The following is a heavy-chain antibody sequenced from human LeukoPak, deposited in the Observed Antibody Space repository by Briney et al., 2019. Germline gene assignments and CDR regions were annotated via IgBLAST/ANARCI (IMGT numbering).Heavy chain of an antibody. CDR3: ARDAGYCSGGNCYSYFDS. J-gene: IGHJ4*02. CDR2: IKKTGSET. D-gene: IGHD2-15*01. V-gene: IGHV3-7*01. Sequence: GGSLRLSCAASGFTFSHFWMSWVRQAPGKGLEWVAYIKKTGSETYYVDSVKGRFTITRDNTRSSLFLQMYSLRAEDTAVYVCARDAGYCSGGNCYSYFDSWGQGTLATVSS. CDR1: GFTFSHFW.